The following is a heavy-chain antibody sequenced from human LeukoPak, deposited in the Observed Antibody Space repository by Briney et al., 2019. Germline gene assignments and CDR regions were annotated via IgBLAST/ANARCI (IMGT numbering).Heavy chain of an antibody. Sequence: SLRLFCAVSGFTFSSYGMHWVRQAPGKGLEWVAVISYDGSNKYYADSVKGRFTISRDNSKNTLYLQMNSLRAEDTAVYYCAKDGYDYGDPELFDYWGQGTLVTVSS. CDR3: AKDGYDYGDPELFDY. V-gene: IGHV3-30*18. CDR1: GFTFSSYG. D-gene: IGHD4-17*01. J-gene: IGHJ4*02. CDR2: ISYDGSNK.